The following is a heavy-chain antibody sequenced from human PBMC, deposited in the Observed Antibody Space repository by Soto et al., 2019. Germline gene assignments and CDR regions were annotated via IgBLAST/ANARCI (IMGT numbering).Heavy chain of an antibody. CDR2: INPSNENT. CDR3: ARDFFATVTSLDY. Sequence: ASVKVSCKASGYIFTRFGFSWVRRAAGQGLEWMGMINPSNENTSYAQKFQGRVTMTRDTSTSTVYMELSSLRSEDTAVYYCARDFFATVTSLDYWGQGTLVTVSS. CDR1: GYIFTRFG. J-gene: IGHJ4*02. V-gene: IGHV1-46*01. D-gene: IGHD4-17*01.